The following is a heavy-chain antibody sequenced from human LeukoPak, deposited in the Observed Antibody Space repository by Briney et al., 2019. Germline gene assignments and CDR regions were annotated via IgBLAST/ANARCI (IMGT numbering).Heavy chain of an antibody. Sequence: PSETLSLTCTVSGGSISSSSYYWGWIRQPPGKGLERIGIIYYSGSTYYNPSLKSRLTISVDTSKNQFSLKVSSVTAADTAVYYCARHRAGGSGMAVDYWGQGTLVTVSS. J-gene: IGHJ4*02. D-gene: IGHD3-10*01. CDR3: ARHRAGGSGMAVDY. CDR2: IYYSGST. CDR1: GGSISSSSYY. V-gene: IGHV4-39*01.